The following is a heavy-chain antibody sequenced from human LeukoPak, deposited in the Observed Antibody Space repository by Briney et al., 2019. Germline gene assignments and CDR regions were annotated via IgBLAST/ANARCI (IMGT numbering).Heavy chain of an antibody. J-gene: IGHJ3*02. CDR1: GYSFTSYW. Sequence: GESLKISCKGSGYSFTSYWIGWVRQMPGKGLEWMGIIYPGDSDTRYSPSFQGQVTISADKSISTAYLQWSSLKASDTAMYYCARDRTYDSSGYYSNDAFDIWGQGTMVTVSS. D-gene: IGHD3-22*01. V-gene: IGHV5-51*01. CDR3: ARDRTYDSSGYYSNDAFDI. CDR2: IYPGDSDT.